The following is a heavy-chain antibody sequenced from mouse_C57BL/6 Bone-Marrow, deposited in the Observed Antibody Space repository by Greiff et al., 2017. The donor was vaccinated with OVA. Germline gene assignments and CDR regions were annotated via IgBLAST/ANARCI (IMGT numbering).Heavy chain of an antibody. CDR2: IDPENGAT. Sequence: EVKLVESGAELVRPGASVKLSCTASGFNITDDYMHWVKQRPEQGLEWIGWIDPENGATEYASKFQGKATITADTSSNTAYLQLSSLTSEDTAVYYSTARGLRHYAMDYWGQGTSVTVSS. J-gene: IGHJ4*01. D-gene: IGHD2-2*01. V-gene: IGHV14-4*01. CDR1: GFNITDDY. CDR3: TARGLRHYAMDY.